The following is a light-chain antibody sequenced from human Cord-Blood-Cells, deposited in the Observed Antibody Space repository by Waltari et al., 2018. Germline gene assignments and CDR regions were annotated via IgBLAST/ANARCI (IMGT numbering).Light chain of an antibody. V-gene: IGKV1-39*01. CDR2: AAS. J-gene: IGKJ4*01. CDR3: QQSYSTPRT. Sequence: DIQMTQSPSSLSASVGDRVTITCRASQSISSYLNLYQQKPGKALKLLIYAASSLQSGVPSRFSGSGSGTDFTLTISSLQPEDFATYYCQQSYSTPRTFGGGTKVEIK. CDR1: QSISSY.